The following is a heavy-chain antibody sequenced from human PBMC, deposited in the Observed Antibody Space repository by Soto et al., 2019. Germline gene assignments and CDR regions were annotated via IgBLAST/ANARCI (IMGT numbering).Heavy chain of an antibody. CDR3: SHGYGQYFHS. CDR1: GFSLTDVW. D-gene: IGHD5-18*01. CDR2: IKSKAAGGTT. Sequence: EVQLVESGGGLVKPGGSLRLSCAVSGFSLTDVWMNWVRQAPGKGLEWVGRIKSKAAGGTTDYAAPVKGRFTILRDDSKNTLYQQMDSLILEVSPVYFNSHGYGQYFHSWGQGTLVTVSS. V-gene: IGHV3-15*07. J-gene: IGHJ4*02.